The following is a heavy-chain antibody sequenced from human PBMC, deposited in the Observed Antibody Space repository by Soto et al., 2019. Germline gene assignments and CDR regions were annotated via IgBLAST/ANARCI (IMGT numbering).Heavy chain of an antibody. CDR3: ARVRYYGSGSRYYYYGMDV. CDR2: IYHSGST. J-gene: IGHJ6*02. V-gene: IGHV4-30-2*01. D-gene: IGHD3-10*01. Sequence: PSETLSLTCAVSGGSIISGGYSWSWIRQPPGKGLEWIGYIYHSGSTYYNPSLKSRVTISVDRSKNQFSLKLSSVTAADTAVYYCARVRYYGSGSRYYYYGMDVWGQGTRVTVS. CDR1: GGSIISGGYS.